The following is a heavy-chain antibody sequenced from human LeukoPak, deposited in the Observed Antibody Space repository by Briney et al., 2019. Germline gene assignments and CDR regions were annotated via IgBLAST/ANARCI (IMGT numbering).Heavy chain of an antibody. J-gene: IGHJ4*02. V-gene: IGHV1-2*02. CDR2: INPKSGGT. CDR3: ATSGGTSGPELDY. D-gene: IGHD3-3*01. CDR1: RFPFSRYD. Sequence: GRSLRLSCGASRFPFSRYDMHWVSHPCAQGLEWMGWINPKSGGTNYAQKFQGRVTMTRDTSISTAYMEVSRMTSDDTAVYYCATSGGTSGPELDYWGQGTLVTVSS.